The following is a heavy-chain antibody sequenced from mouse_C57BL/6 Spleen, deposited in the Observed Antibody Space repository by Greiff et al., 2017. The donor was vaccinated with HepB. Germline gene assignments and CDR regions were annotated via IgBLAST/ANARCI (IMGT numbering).Heavy chain of an antibody. CDR2: IYPRDGSS. D-gene: IGHD4-1*01. Sequence: VQLVESGPELVKPGASVKLSCKASGYTFTSYDINWVKQRPGQGLEWIGWIYPRDGSSKYNEKFKGKATLTVDTSSSTAYMELHSLTSEDSAVYFCSLGRFAYWGQGTLVTVSA. J-gene: IGHJ3*01. CDR3: SLGRFAY. CDR1: GYTFTSYD. V-gene: IGHV1-85*01.